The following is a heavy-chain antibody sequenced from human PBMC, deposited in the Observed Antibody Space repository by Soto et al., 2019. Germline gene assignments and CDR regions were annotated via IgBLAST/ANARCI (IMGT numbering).Heavy chain of an antibody. CDR2: SRNKANSYTP. D-gene: IGHD2-8*01. CDR1: GFTFSDYY. V-gene: IGHV3-72*01. Sequence: EVQLVESGGALVQPGGSLRLSCAASGFTFSDYYIDWVRQAPGKGLEWVARSRNKANSYTPEYAASVKGRFTISRDDSKNSVYLQMNSLKTEDTAVFYCTRSVSNGIHVSDIWGQGTMVIVSP. J-gene: IGHJ3*02. CDR3: TRSVSNGIHVSDI.